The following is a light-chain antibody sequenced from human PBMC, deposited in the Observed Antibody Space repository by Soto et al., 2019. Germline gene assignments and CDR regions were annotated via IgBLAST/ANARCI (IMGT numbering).Light chain of an antibody. CDR1: QTVSSN. V-gene: IGKV3-15*01. Sequence: EIVMTQSPDTLSVSPGERATLSCRASQTVSSNLAWYQQRPGQAPRLLIYDASTRATGIPASFSGSGSGTEFPLTISSLQSEDFAAYYCQQYNNWPLTFGGGTKVEIK. J-gene: IGKJ4*01. CDR3: QQYNNWPLT. CDR2: DAS.